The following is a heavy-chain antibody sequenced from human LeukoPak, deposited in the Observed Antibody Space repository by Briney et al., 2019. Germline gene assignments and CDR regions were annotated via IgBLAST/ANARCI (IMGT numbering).Heavy chain of an antibody. CDR1: GYSFSGYY. D-gene: IGHD6-25*01. J-gene: IGHJ6*03. V-gene: IGHV1-2*02. CDR3: ARSSGAYYYYMDV. CDR2: INPNSGGT. Sequence: ASVKVSCKASGYSFSGYYMHWVRQAPGQGLEWMGWINPNSGGTTYAQNFQGRVTMTRDASISTTYMELNRLTSDDTAVYFCARSSGAYYYYMDVWAKGPRSPSP.